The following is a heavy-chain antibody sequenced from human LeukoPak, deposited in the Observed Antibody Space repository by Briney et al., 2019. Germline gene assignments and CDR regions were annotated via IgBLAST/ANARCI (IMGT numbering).Heavy chain of an antibody. D-gene: IGHD5-18*01. CDR3: TSGYSYDLFDY. CDR1: GGSFSGYY. CDR2: INHSGST. V-gene: IGHV4-34*01. Sequence: SETLSLTCAVYGGSFSGYYWSWIRQPPGKGLEWIGEINHSGSTNYNPSLKSRATISVDTSKNQFSLKLSSVTAADTAVFYCTSGYSYDLFDYWGQGTLVTVSS. J-gene: IGHJ4*02.